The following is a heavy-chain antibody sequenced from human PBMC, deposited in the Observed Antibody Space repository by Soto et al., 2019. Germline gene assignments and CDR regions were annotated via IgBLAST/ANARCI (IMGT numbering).Heavy chain of an antibody. CDR3: EKGGGDSLRYGMDV. CDR2: ISGSGGSI. Sequence: EVQLLDSGGGLVQPGGALRLSCSASGFIFSSSAMNWVRQAPGKGMEWVSAISGSGGSIYYADSVKVRFTISSHKSKTTLYLQMDSLRAEDTAVYYCEKGGGDSLRYGMDVWGQGTTVTVSS. D-gene: IGHD2-21*02. V-gene: IGHV3-23*01. J-gene: IGHJ6*02. CDR1: GFIFSSSA.